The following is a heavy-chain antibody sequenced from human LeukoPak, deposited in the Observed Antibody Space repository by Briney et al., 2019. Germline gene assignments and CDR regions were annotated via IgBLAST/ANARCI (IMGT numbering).Heavy chain of an antibody. V-gene: IGHV3-7*01. D-gene: IGHD3-22*01. CDR2: IKEDGSEK. J-gene: IGHJ4*02. Sequence: PGGSLRLSCAASGFTFSTYWMSWVRQAPGKGLEWVANIKEDGSEKYYGDSVKGRFTIFRDNAKNSLYLQMNSLGAEDTAVYYCARDSSGYQWGQGTLVTVSS. CDR1: GFTFSTYW. CDR3: ARDSSGYQ.